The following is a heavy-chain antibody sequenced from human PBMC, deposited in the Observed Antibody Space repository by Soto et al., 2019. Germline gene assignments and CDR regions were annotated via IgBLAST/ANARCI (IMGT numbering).Heavy chain of an antibody. Sequence: SETLSLTCTVSGGSISSYYWSWIRQPPGKGLEWIGYIYYSGSTNYNPSLKSRVTISVDTSKNQFSLKLSSVTAADTAVYYCARGGSSTRFDYWGQGTLVTVSS. CDR1: GGSISSYY. V-gene: IGHV4-59*01. CDR3: ARGGSSTRFDY. CDR2: IYYSGST. D-gene: IGHD2-2*01. J-gene: IGHJ4*02.